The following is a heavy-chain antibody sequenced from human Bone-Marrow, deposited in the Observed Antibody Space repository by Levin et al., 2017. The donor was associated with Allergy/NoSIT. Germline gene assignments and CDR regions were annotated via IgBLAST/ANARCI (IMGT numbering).Heavy chain of an antibody. CDR2: ISASGGST. J-gene: IGHJ4*02. V-gene: IGHV3-23*01. CDR3: AKLGTYYYGSGSYYDY. D-gene: IGHD3-10*01. CDR1: GITFSSYA. Sequence: LSLTCAASGITFSSYAMSWVRQAPGKGLEWVSAISASGGSTYYADSVKGRFTISRDNSKNTLYLQMNSLKAEDTAVYYCAKLGTYYYGSGSYYDYWGQGTLVTVSS.